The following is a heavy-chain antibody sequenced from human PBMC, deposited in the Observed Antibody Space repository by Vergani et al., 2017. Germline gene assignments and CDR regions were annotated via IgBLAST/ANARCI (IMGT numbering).Heavy chain of an antibody. CDR1: GGSLSSGSYY. J-gene: IGHJ4*02. CDR2: IYRTGRT. Sequence: QVQLQESGPGLVKPSQTLSLTCTVSGGSLSSGSYYWSWIRQPAGKGLEWIGSIYRTGRTHFNPSLKSRVTISVDTSNNHFSLRLNSLTAADTAVYYCARRSGIVYDIFSGTQYFFDFWGQGTLVTVSS. D-gene: IGHD3-9*01. V-gene: IGHV4-61*02. CDR3: ARRSGIVYDIFSGTQYFFDF.